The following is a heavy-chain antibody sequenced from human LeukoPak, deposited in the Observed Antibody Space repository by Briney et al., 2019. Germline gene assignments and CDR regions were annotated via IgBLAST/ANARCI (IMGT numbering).Heavy chain of an antibody. Sequence: KPGGSLRLSCAASGFTFSYYSMNWVRQAPGKGLEWVSSISSSSSYIYYADSVKGRFTISRDNAKNSLYLQMNSLRAEDTAVYYCARVHTQGSRGYSYGPLDVWGKGTTVTVSS. CDR1: GFTFSYYS. CDR2: ISSSSSYI. V-gene: IGHV3-21*01. CDR3: ARVHTQGSRGYSYGPLDV. J-gene: IGHJ6*04. D-gene: IGHD5-18*01.